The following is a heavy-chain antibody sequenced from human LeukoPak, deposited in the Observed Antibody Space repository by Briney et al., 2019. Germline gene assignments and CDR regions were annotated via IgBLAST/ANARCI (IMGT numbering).Heavy chain of an antibody. J-gene: IGHJ4*02. CDR3: ARGATYYYDSSGAYFDY. CDR1: GGSISSYY. CDR2: IYTSGST. V-gene: IGHV4-4*07. D-gene: IGHD3-22*01. Sequence: SETLPLTCTVSGGSISSYYWSWIRQPAGKGLEWIGRIYTSGSTNYNPSLKSRVTISVDRSKNQFSLKLSSVTAADTAVYYCARGATYYYDSSGAYFDYWGQGTLVTVSS.